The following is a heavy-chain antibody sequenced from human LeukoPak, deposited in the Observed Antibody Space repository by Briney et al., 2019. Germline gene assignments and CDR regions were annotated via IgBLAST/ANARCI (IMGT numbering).Heavy chain of an antibody. CDR1: GGSISSYY. D-gene: IGHD6-13*01. Sequence: PSETLSLTYTVSGGSISSYYWSWIRQPPGKGLEWIGYIYTSGSTNYNPSLKSRVTISVDTSKNQFSLKLSSVTAADTAVYYCARRAAAKTYYYYYMDVWGKGTTVTVSS. CDR2: IYTSGST. V-gene: IGHV4-4*09. CDR3: ARRAAAKTYYYYYMDV. J-gene: IGHJ6*03.